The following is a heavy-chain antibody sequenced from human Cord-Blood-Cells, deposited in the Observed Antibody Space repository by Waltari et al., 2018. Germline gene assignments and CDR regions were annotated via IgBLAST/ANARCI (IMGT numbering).Heavy chain of an antibody. D-gene: IGHD3-3*01. J-gene: IGHJ3*02. Sequence: QVQLQESGPGLVKPSQTLSLTCTVSGGSISSGDYYWSWIRQPPGTGLEWIGYIYYSGSTYYNPSLKSRVTISVDTSKNQFSLKLSSVTAADTAVYYCARTLPITIFGVVIRHDAFDIWGQGTMVTVSS. V-gene: IGHV4-30-4*08. CDR2: IYYSGST. CDR1: GGSISSGDYY. CDR3: ARTLPITIFGVVIRHDAFDI.